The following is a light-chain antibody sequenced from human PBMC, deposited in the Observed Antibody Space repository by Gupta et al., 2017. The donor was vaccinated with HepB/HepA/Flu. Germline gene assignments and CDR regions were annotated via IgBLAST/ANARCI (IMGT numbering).Light chain of an antibody. CDR1: QSVDST. J-gene: IGKJ3*01. V-gene: IGKV3D-15*01. CDR3: QQVRSWPFLT. CDR2: GAT. Sequence: IVLVQSPATLSVSPGERATLSCRASQSVDSTVAWYQHKPGQAPRVLIYGATTRATGTPARFSGSGSGTGFTLTMSIRKLEDFEVYYSQQVRSWPFLTFGPWTKVEIK.